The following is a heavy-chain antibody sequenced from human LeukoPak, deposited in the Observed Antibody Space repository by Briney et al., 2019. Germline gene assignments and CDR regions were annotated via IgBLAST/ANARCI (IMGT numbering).Heavy chain of an antibody. Sequence: GGSLRLSCAASGFTFSSYAMSWVRQAPGKGLEWVSAISGSGGSTYYADPVKGRFTISRDNSKNTLYLQMNSLRAEDTAVYYCAKDLDSSGWFPYFDYWGQGTLVTVSS. CDR1: GFTFSSYA. CDR2: ISGSGGST. CDR3: AKDLDSSGWFPYFDY. J-gene: IGHJ4*02. D-gene: IGHD6-19*01. V-gene: IGHV3-23*01.